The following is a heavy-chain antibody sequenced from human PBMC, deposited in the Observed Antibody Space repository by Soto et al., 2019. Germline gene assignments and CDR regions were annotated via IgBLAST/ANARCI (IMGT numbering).Heavy chain of an antibody. CDR2: INHSGST. J-gene: IGHJ6*02. V-gene: IGHV4-34*01. CDR1: GGLLRCSQ. CDR3: ARHNYDSSGYYHYYYGMDV. Sequence: SEAPYIRRGVYGGLLRCSQDALIRPRPGKGLEWIGEINHSGSTNYNPSLKSRVTISVDTSKNQFSLKLSSVTAADTAVCYCARHNYDSSGYYHYYYGMDVWGQGTTVT. D-gene: IGHD3-22*01.